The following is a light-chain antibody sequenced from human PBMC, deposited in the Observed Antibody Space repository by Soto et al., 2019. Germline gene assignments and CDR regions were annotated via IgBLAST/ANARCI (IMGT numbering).Light chain of an antibody. CDR2: LGS. J-gene: IGKJ3*01. Sequence: DIVMTQSPLSLPVTPGEPASISCRSSQSLLHSNGYNYLDWYLQKPGQSPQLLIYLGSNRASGVPDRFRGSGSGTESKLKISRVEAEDVGVYYCRQALQTRFTLDPGTKVDIK. CDR1: QSLLHSNGYNY. CDR3: RQALQTRFT. V-gene: IGKV2-28*01.